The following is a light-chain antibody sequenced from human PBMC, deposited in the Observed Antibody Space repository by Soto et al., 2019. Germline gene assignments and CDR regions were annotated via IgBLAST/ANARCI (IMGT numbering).Light chain of an antibody. V-gene: IGKV1-5*03. J-gene: IGKJ3*01. CDR1: QSVNNW. CDR2: EAS. Sequence: DIQMTQSPSTLSASIGDRVTITCRASQSVNNWLAWFQQKPGRAPKRLIYEASTLESGVPSRFSVSRSGTEFALTISSLQPDDFATYCCQQYNTYRIFTFGPGTKVDIK. CDR3: QQYNTYRIFT.